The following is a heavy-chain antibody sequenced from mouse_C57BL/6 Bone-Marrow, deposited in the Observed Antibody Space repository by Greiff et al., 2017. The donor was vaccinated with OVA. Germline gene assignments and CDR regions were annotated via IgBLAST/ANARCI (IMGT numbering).Heavy chain of an antibody. CDR2: IYPRSGNT. CDR1: GYTFTSYG. V-gene: IGHV1-81*01. CDR3: ALPWYFDV. J-gene: IGHJ1*03. Sequence: VKLMESGAELARPGASVKLSCKASGYTFTSYGISWVKQRTGQGLEWIGEIYPRSGNTYYNEKFKGKATLTADKSSSTAYMVLRSLTSEDSAVYFCALPWYFDVWGTGTTVTVSS.